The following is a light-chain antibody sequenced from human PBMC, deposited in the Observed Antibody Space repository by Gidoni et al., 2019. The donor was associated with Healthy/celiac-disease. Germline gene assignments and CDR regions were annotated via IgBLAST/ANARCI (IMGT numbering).Light chain of an antibody. CDR2: LGS. CDR1: QSLLHSNGYNY. CDR3: MQALQTPFT. Sequence: EIVMTQSPLSLPVTPGEPAAISCRSSQSLLHSNGYNYLDWYLQKPGQSPQLLIYLGSNRASGVPDRFSGSGSGTDFTLKISRVEAEDVGVYYCMQALQTPFTFGPXTNVDIK. J-gene: IGKJ3*01. V-gene: IGKV2-28*01.